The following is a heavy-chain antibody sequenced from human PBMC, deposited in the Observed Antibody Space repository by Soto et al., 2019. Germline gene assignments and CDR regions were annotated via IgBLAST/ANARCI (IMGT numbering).Heavy chain of an antibody. CDR3: VKDRWIDY. CDR2: ISSNGGST. J-gene: IGHJ4*02. V-gene: IGHV3-64D*06. Sequence: PGGSLRLSCSASGLTFSTYAMHWVRQAPGKGLQYVSSISSNGGSTYYPDSVKGRFTISRDNSKNTLYLQMSSLRAEDTDVYYCVKDRWIDYWGQGTLVTVSS. D-gene: IGHD3-16*02. CDR1: GLTFSTYA.